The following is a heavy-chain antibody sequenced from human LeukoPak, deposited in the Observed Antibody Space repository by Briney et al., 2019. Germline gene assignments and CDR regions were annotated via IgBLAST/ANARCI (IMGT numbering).Heavy chain of an antibody. Sequence: EASVKVSCKASGYTFTSYYIHWVRQAPGQGLEWMGLINPSGGSTNYAQKFQGRVTMTRDTSTSTAYMELSSLRSEDTAVYYCARGPSITMVRGGQWYYYMDVWGKGTTVTISS. CDR3: ARGPSITMVRGGQWYYYMDV. CDR2: INPSGGST. D-gene: IGHD3-10*01. V-gene: IGHV1-46*01. CDR1: GYTFTSYY. J-gene: IGHJ6*03.